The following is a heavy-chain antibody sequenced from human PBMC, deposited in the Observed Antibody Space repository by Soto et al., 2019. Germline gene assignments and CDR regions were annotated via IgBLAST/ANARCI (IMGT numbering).Heavy chain of an antibody. CDR2: VTGTGGST. V-gene: IGHV3-23*01. D-gene: IGHD3-10*02. CDR1: GLTFSAYA. CDR3: AKGYVDGMDV. J-gene: IGHJ6*02. Sequence: GGSLRLSCRSSGLTFSAYAMSWVRQAPGKGLEWVSTVTGTGGSTYYADSVKGRFTISRDNSKNTVYLQMNNLRAEDTAIYFCAKGYVDGMDVWGQGTTVTVSS.